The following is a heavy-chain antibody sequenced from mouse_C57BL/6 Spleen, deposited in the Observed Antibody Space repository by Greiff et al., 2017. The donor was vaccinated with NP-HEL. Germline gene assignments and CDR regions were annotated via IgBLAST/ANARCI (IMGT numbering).Heavy chain of an antibody. J-gene: IGHJ2*01. Sequence: EVQLQQSGAELVKPGASVKLSCTASGFNIKDYYMHWVKQRTEQGLEWIGRIDPEDGETKYAPKFQGKGTITADTSSNAAYLQLCRLPSDATAVYYSARSWGLRTPCDYWGQGTTLTVSS. V-gene: IGHV14-2*01. CDR2: IDPEDGET. D-gene: IGHD2-4*01. CDR1: GFNIKDYY. CDR3: ARSWGLRTPCDY.